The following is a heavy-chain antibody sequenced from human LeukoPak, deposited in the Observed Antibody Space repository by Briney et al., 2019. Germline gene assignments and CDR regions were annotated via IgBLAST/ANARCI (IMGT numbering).Heavy chain of an antibody. V-gene: IGHV7-4-1*02. CDR1: GYTFTSYA. J-gene: IGHJ6*03. CDR2: TNTNTGNP. CDR3: ARVGPDYYYYMDV. Sequence: ASVKVSCKASGYTFTSYAMNWVRQAPGQGLEWMGWTNTNTGNPTYAQGFTGRFVFSLDTSVSTAYLQISSLKAEDTAVYYCARVGPDYYYYMDVWGKGTTVTVSS.